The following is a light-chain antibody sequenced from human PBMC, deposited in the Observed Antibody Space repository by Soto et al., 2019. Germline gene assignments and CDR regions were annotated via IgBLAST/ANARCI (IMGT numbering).Light chain of an antibody. CDR3: QQYDTYSRT. CDR2: DAS. Sequence: DIQMTQSPSTLSASVGDRVTITCRASQSISYWLAWYQQKPGKAPNLLISDASNLESGVPSRFSGSGSGTKFTLTISSLQPDDFATYYCQQYDTYSRTFGQGTKVDI. V-gene: IGKV1-5*01. CDR1: QSISYW. J-gene: IGKJ1*01.